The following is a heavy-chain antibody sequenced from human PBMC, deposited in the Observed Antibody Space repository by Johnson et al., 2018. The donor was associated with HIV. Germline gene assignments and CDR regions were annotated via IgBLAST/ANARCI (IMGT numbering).Heavy chain of an antibody. CDR1: GLSFSDYG. D-gene: IGHD2-21*01. V-gene: IGHV3-30*04. Sequence: QVQLVESGGGVVQPGRSVRLSCAASGLSFSDYGMHWVRQAPGKGLEWVAVISYDGSNKYYADSVKGRFTISRDNSKNTLYLQMNSLRAEDTAVYYCARDRASILWVGATQFAFDIWGQGTLVTVSA. CDR2: ISYDGSNK. CDR3: ARDRASILWVGATQFAFDI. J-gene: IGHJ3*02.